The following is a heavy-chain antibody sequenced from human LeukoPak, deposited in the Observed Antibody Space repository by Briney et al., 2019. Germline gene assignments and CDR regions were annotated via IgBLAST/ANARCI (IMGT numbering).Heavy chain of an antibody. Sequence: SETLSLTCTVSGGSISSGNYYWSWIRQPAGKGLEWIGRIYASGSTNYNPSLKSRVTISLDTSRNQFSLKLSSVTAADTAMYYCTSNLYSGSYYYAYWGQGTLVTVSS. J-gene: IGHJ4*02. CDR2: IYASGST. V-gene: IGHV4-61*02. CDR3: TSNLYSGSYYYAY. D-gene: IGHD1-26*01. CDR1: GGSISSGNYY.